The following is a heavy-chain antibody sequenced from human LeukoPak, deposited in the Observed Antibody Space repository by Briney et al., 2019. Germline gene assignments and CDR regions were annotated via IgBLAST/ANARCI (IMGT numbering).Heavy chain of an antibody. CDR1: GGSISGYY. CDR3: AREATSGTNLNWFDP. Sequence: SETLSLTCTVSGGSISGYYWNWVRQPPGKGLEWIGYIYYSGSTNHNPSLRSRVTISVDASKNQFSLKLSSVTAADTAVYYCAREATSGTNLNWFDPWGQGTLVTVSS. J-gene: IGHJ5*02. D-gene: IGHD1-1*01. CDR2: IYYSGST. V-gene: IGHV4-59*01.